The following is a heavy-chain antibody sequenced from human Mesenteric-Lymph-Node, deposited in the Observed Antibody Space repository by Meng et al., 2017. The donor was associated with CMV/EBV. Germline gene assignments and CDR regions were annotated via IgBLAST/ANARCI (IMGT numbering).Heavy chain of an antibody. Sequence: GGSLRLSCAASGFSSSVYYMSWIRPGPGKGLEWVSYISSSGGDTFYADSVKGRFTMTRDTAKNSLYLQMKNLRAEDTDVYYCARGGSTGDVWGQGTTVTVSS. V-gene: IGHV3-11*04. D-gene: IGHD5/OR15-5a*01. CDR2: ISSSGGDT. CDR1: GFSSSVYY. J-gene: IGHJ6*02. CDR3: ARGGSTGDV.